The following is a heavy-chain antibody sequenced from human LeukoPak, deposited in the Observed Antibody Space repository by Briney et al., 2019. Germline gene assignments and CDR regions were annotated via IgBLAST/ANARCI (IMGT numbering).Heavy chain of an antibody. J-gene: IGHJ4*02. V-gene: IGHV4-34*01. CDR1: GGSLRGYR. CDR3: AKIYSDYLVY. D-gene: IGHD4-11*01. CDR2: ISDSGTS. Sequence: SETLSLTCAAYGGSLRGYRWGWVRQSPSKGLEWIGDISDSGTSNYTPSLKSRVTISVDTSKNHFSLKLNSVTAADMAVYYCAKIYSDYLVYWGQGTQITVSS.